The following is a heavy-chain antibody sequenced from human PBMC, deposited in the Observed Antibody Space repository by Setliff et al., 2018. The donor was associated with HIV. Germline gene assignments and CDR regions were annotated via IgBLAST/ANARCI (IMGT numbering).Heavy chain of an antibody. Sequence: ASVKVSCKASGYTFSSYGISWVRQAPGQGLEWMGWISTYNGNRNYAQKLQDRVTMTTDTSTNTAYMVLASLRSDDTAVYYCATKVYCTNGVCLDAFDIWGQGTMVTVS. CDR2: ISTYNGNR. CDR1: GYTFSSYG. V-gene: IGHV1-18*01. CDR3: ATKVYCTNGVCLDAFDI. J-gene: IGHJ3*02. D-gene: IGHD2-8*01.